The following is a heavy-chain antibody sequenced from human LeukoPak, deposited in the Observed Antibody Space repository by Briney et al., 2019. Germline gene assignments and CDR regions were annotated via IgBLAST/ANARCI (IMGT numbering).Heavy chain of an antibody. CDR1: GGSISSYY. CDR2: IYTSGST. CDR3: ARVDVSGYYYYYGMDV. Sequence: SETLSLTCTVSGGSISSYYWSWIRQPAGKGLEWIGRIYTSGSTNYNPSLKSRVTMSVDTSKNQFSLKLSSVTAADTAVYYCARVDVSGYYYYYGMDVWGQGTTVTVSS. V-gene: IGHV4-4*07. J-gene: IGHJ6*02. D-gene: IGHD3-10*01.